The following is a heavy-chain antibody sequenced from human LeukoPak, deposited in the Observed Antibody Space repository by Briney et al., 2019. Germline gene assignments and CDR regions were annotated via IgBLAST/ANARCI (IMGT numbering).Heavy chain of an antibody. CDR2: INPNTGGT. CDR1: GYTFTGHY. D-gene: IGHD6-13*01. V-gene: IGHV1-2*02. Sequence: ASVKVSCKASGYTFTGHYVHWVRQAPGQGLEWMGWINPNTGGTDYAQKFQGRVTMTRDTSIGTAYMELNSLRSDDTAVYYCARDPRIAATGDDNWFDPWGQGTLVTVSS. J-gene: IGHJ5*02. CDR3: ARDPRIAATGDDNWFDP.